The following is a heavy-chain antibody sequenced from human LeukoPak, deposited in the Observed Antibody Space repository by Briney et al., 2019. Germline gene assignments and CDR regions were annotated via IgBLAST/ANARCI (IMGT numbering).Heavy chain of an antibody. CDR3: AGQDIVVVATATRAFDI. CDR2: IYPGDSDT. CDR1: GYSFTSYW. Sequence: GESLKISCTGSGYSFTSYWIAWVRQMPGKGLEWMGIIYPGDSDTRYSPSFQGQVTISAGKSISTAYLQWNNLKASDTAMYYCAGQDIVVVATATRAFDIWGQGTMVTVSP. V-gene: IGHV5-51*01. D-gene: IGHD2-15*01. J-gene: IGHJ3*02.